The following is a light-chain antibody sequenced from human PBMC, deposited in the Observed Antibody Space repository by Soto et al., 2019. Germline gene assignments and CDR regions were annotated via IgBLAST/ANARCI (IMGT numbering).Light chain of an antibody. CDR1: QGISSY. J-gene: IGKJ2*01. Sequence: AIRMTQSPSSLSASTGDRVTITCRVSQGISSYLAWYQQKPGKAPKLLIYAASTLQGGVPSRFSGSGSGTDFTLTISCLQSEDFATYYCQQYYSYPYTFGQGTKLEIK. CDR2: AAS. CDR3: QQYYSYPYT. V-gene: IGKV1-8*01.